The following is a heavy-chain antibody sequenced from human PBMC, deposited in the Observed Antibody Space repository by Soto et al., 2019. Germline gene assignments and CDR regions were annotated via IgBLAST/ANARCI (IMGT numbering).Heavy chain of an antibody. CDR3: ARGSYGSGSYGVDMDV. Sequence: PSETLSLTCTVSGGSVSSGSYYWSWIRQPPGKGLEWIGYIYYSGSTNYNPSLKSRVTISVDTSKNQFSLKLSSVTAADTAVYYCARGSYGSGSYGVDMDVWGKGTTVTVSS. J-gene: IGHJ6*03. V-gene: IGHV4-61*01. CDR2: IYYSGST. CDR1: GGSVSSGSYY. D-gene: IGHD3-10*01.